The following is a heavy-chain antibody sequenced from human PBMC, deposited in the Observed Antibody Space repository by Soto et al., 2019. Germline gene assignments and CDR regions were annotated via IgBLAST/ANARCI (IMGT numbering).Heavy chain of an antibody. Sequence: QVQLVQSGAEVKKPGASVKVSCKASGYTFTSYAMHWVRQAPGQRLEWMGWINAGNGNTKYSQKFHGRVTINRDTSASTAYMELSSLRSEDTAVYYCASSYSNYALIDYYYYGMDVWGQGTTVTVSS. V-gene: IGHV1-3*01. CDR3: ASSYSNYALIDYYYYGMDV. CDR1: GYTFTSYA. J-gene: IGHJ6*02. D-gene: IGHD4-4*01. CDR2: INAGNGNT.